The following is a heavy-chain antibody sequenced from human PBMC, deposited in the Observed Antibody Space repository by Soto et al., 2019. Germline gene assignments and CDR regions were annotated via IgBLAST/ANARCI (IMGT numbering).Heavy chain of an antibody. CDR3: AKFFVETGGSSGWPWSFHF. D-gene: IGHD6-25*01. CDR2: ISGTGGTT. CDR1: GFTFSSYA. Sequence: EVQLLESGGGLVQPGGSLRLSCAASGFTFSSYAMSWVRQAPGKGLEWVSAISGTGGTTYYADSVKGRVTISRDNSRNTLHLQTNSLRAEDTAIYYCAKFFVETGGSSGWPWSFHFWGQGTLVTVSS. V-gene: IGHV3-23*01. J-gene: IGHJ4*02.